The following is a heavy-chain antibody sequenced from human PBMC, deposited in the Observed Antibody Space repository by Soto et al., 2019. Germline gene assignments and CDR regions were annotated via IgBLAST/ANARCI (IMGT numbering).Heavy chain of an antibody. V-gene: IGHV1-18*01. CDR3: ARYCSSTSCYGGRDYYYGMDV. J-gene: IGHJ6*02. CDR1: GYTFTSYG. Sequence: QVQLVQSGAEVKKPGASVKVSCKASGYTFTSYGISWVRQAPGQGLEWMGWISAYNGNTNYAQKLQGRVTMTTDTSTSTAYMELRSLRSDDTAVYYCARYCSSTSCYGGRDYYYGMDVWGQGTTVTVSS. D-gene: IGHD2-2*01. CDR2: ISAYNGNT.